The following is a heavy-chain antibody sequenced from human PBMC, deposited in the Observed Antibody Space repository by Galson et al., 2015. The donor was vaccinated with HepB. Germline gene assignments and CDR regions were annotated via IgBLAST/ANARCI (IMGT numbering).Heavy chain of an antibody. J-gene: IGHJ5*02. CDR2: IWNDGTNK. D-gene: IGHD3-16*01. CDR1: GLTFSNYG. V-gene: IGHV3-33*01. CDR3: AREQQFDYVWRTHRFISYWFDP. Sequence: SLRLSCAASGLTFSNYGMHWVRQAPGKGLEWVAMIWNDGTNKSYADFVKGRFTISRDNSKNTLFLQMHSLRAEDTAVYYCAREQQFDYVWRTHRFISYWFDPWGQGTLVTVSS.